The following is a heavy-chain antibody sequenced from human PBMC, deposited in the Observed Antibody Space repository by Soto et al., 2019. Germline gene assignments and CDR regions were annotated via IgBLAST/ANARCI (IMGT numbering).Heavy chain of an antibody. V-gene: IGHV4-4*02. J-gene: IGHJ4*02. CDR3: ARRHAGYLDY. CDR1: SGGISSSNW. CDR2: IYHSGST. D-gene: IGHD2-15*01. Sequence: PSETVSLTIAVSSGGISSSNWWSWVRQPPGKGLEWIGEIYHSGSTNYNPSLKSRVTISVDKSKNQFSLKLSSVTAADTAVYYCARRHAGYLDYWGQGTLVTVSS.